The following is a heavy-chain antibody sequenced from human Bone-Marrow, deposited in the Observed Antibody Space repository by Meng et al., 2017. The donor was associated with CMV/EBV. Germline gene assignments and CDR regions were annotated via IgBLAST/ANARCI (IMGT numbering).Heavy chain of an antibody. CDR1: GYTFTGYY. D-gene: IGHD3-16*01. CDR3: AFGGGMDV. J-gene: IGHJ6*02. V-gene: IGHV1-8*03. Sequence: ASVKVSCKASGYTFTGYYMHWVRQATGQGLEWMGWMNPNSGNTGYAQKFQGRVTITRNTSISTAYMELSSLRSEDTAVYYCAFGGGMDVWGQGTTVTVSS. CDR2: MNPNSGNT.